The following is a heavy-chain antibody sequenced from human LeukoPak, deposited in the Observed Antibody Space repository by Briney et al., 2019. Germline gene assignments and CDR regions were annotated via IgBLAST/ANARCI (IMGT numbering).Heavy chain of an antibody. J-gene: IGHJ6*03. CDR2: MNPNSGNT. CDR1: GYTFTRYD. CDR3: ARSAASRRFTYYYYYMDV. V-gene: IGHV1-8*01. Sequence: GASVKVSCKASGYTFTRYDINWVRQATGQGLEWMGWMNPNSGNTGYAQKFQGRVTMTRNTSISTAYMELSSLRSEDTAVYYCARSAASRRFTYYYYYMDVWGKGTTVTVSS. D-gene: IGHD6-25*01.